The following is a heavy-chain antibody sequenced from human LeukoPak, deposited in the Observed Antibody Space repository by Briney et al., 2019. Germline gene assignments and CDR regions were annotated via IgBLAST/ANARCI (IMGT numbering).Heavy chain of an antibody. CDR3: SSVLTSGTRRFDP. CDR2: IRSKADGGTI. Sequence: PGRSLRLSCTASGFIFGVYGLSWARQAPGKRLEWVGFIRSKADGGTIEYAASVKGRCTISREDSKNIAYLQMNSLQTEDTAVFYCSSVLTSGTRRFDPWGQGTLVTVSS. CDR1: GFIFGVYG. D-gene: IGHD1-1*01. J-gene: IGHJ5*02. V-gene: IGHV3-49*04.